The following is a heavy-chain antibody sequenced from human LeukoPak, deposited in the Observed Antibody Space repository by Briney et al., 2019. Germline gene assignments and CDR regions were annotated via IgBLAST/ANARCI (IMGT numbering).Heavy chain of an antibody. Sequence: KPGGSLRLSCVASGFSFNHAWVTWVRQAPGKGLEWVGRIKSKTDRATTDYAGPVKGRFTISRDDSKNTAYLQMNSLKTEDTAVYYCTTVGSTNFKGDNSYYYYMDVWGKGTTVTVS. CDR2: IKSKTDRATT. CDR1: GFSFNHAW. CDR3: TTVGSTNFKGDNSYYYYMDV. D-gene: IGHD2/OR15-2a*01. V-gene: IGHV3-15*01. J-gene: IGHJ6*03.